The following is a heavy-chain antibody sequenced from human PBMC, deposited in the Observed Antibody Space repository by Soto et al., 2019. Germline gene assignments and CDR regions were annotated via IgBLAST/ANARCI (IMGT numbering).Heavy chain of an antibody. J-gene: IGHJ3*02. V-gene: IGHV4-31*03. CDR1: GGSISSGGYY. Sequence: QVQLQESGPGLVKPSQTLSLTCTVSGGSISSGGYYWSWIRQHPGKGLEWIGYIYYSGSTYYNPSLKSRVTISVATSKNQFSLKLSSVTAADTAVYYCARDHYDSSGYLPPFAFDIWGQGTMVTVSS. D-gene: IGHD3-22*01. CDR2: IYYSGST. CDR3: ARDHYDSSGYLPPFAFDI.